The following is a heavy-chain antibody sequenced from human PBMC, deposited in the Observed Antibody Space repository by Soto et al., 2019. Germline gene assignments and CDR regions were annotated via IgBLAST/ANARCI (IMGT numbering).Heavy chain of an antibody. CDR2: IYYSGST. CDR1: GGSISSSSYY. CDR3: ARQGWWANYFDY. V-gene: IGHV4-39*01. J-gene: IGHJ4*02. D-gene: IGHD2-8*02. Sequence: QLQLQESGPGLVKPSETLSLTCTVSGGSISSSSYYWGWIRQPPGKGLEWIGSIYYSGSTYYNPSLKSRVTLSVDTSKNQFSLKLSSVTAADTAVYYCARQGWWANYFDYWGQGTLVTVSS.